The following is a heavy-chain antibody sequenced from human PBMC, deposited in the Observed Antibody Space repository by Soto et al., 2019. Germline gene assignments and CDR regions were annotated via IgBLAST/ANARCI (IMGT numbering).Heavy chain of an antibody. J-gene: IGHJ4*02. D-gene: IGHD4-17*01. Sequence: SVKDSCKASGGTFSIYAISWVLQAPGQGLEWMGGIIPIFGTANYAQKFQGRVTITADESTSTAYMELSSLRSEDTAVHYCARVPAPHYGFDYCGQGTLVTVSS. CDR3: ARVPAPHYGFDY. V-gene: IGHV1-69*13. CDR1: GGTFSIYA. CDR2: IIPIFGTA.